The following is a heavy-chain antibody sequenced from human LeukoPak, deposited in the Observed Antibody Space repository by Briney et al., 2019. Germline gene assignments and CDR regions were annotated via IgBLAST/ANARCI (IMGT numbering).Heavy chain of an antibody. V-gene: IGHV3-64*01. Sequence: GGSLRLSCAASGFTFSSYAMHWVRQAPGKGLEYVSAISSNGGSTYYANSVKGRFTISRDNSKNTLYLQMGSLRAEDMAVYYCARDLSYYDILTGFDYWGQGTLVTVSS. J-gene: IGHJ4*02. CDR2: ISSNGGST. D-gene: IGHD3-9*01. CDR3: ARDLSYYDILTGFDY. CDR1: GFTFSSYA.